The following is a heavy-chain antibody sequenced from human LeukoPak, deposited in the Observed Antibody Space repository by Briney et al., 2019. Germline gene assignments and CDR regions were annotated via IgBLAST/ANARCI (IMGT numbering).Heavy chain of an antibody. D-gene: IGHD2-15*01. V-gene: IGHV3-23*01. CDR1: GFTFSNYP. CDR2: ISSGGST. J-gene: IGHJ2*01. CDR3: ARGGYCSGGSCYSLYSDL. Sequence: GGSLRLSCAASGFTFSNYPMNWVRQAPGKGLEWVSVISSGGSTSYADSVKGRCTISRDNSKNTVYLQMINLRAEDTAVYYCARGGYCSGGSCYSLYSDLWGRGTLVTVSS.